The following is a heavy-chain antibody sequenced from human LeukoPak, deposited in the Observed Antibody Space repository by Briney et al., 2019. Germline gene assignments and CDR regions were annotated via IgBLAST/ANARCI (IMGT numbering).Heavy chain of an antibody. J-gene: IGHJ4*02. V-gene: IGHV3-21*01. CDR3: ASGMRVGPNI. CDR1: GFTFSSYW. Sequence: KSGGSLRLSCAASGFTFSSYWMSWVRQAPGKGLEWVSSISSSSSYIYYADSVKGRFTISRDNAKNSLYLQMNSLRAEDTAVYYCASGMRVGPNIWGQGTLVTVSS. D-gene: IGHD1-26*01. CDR2: ISSSSSYI.